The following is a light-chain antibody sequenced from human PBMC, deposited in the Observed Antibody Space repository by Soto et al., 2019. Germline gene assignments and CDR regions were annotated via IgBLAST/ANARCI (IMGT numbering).Light chain of an antibody. CDR2: DVS. CDR1: SSDIGGHNY. V-gene: IGLV2-14*01. J-gene: IGLJ1*01. CDR3: SSYATSGTPYV. Sequence: QSALTQPASVSGSPGQSITISCTGYSSDIGGHNYVSWYQQHPGKAPKLMIFDVSSRPSGVSNRFSGSKSGNTASLTISGLQAEDEADYYCSSYATSGTPYVFATGTKLTVL.